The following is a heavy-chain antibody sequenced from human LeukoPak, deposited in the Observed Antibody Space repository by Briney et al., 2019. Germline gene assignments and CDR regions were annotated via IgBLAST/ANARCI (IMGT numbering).Heavy chain of an antibody. D-gene: IGHD2-15*01. J-gene: IGHJ3*02. Sequence: GRSLRLSCAASGFTFSSYAMHWVRQARGKGLEWVAVISYDGSNKYYADSVKGRFTISRDNSKNTLYLQMNSLRAEDTAVYYCARDSRLLLGAFDIWGQGTMVTVSS. CDR2: ISYDGSNK. V-gene: IGHV3-30-3*01. CDR3: ARDSRLLLGAFDI. CDR1: GFTFSSYA.